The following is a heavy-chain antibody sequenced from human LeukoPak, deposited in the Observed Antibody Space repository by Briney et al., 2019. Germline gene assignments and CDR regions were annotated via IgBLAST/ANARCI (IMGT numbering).Heavy chain of an antibody. CDR1: GDSITSGGFY. Sequence: SETLSLTCNVSGDSITSGGFYWAWIRQSPGKGLEWIGNVYYSGSTQYNPSLRGRVSISMDMTKIQFSLNLNSVSVTDTAIYYCARRDYAAWFDPWGQGTLVTVSS. V-gene: IGHV4-39*01. CDR3: ARRDYAAWFDP. J-gene: IGHJ5*02. D-gene: IGHD4/OR15-4a*01. CDR2: VYYSGST.